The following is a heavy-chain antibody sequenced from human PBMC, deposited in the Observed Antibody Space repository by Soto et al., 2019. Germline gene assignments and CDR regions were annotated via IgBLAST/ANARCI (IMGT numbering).Heavy chain of an antibody. Sequence: GGSLRLSCADSGFTFRSYWMSWVRQAPGKGLEWVANIKEDGSERYYVDSVRGRFTISRDNAQNSLYLQMNSLRAEDTAVYYCAREFGYCSGGSCYFSFVFWGQGTQVTVFS. V-gene: IGHV3-7*03. J-gene: IGHJ4*02. CDR3: AREFGYCSGGSCYFSFVF. D-gene: IGHD2-15*01. CDR2: IKEDGSER. CDR1: GFTFRSYW.